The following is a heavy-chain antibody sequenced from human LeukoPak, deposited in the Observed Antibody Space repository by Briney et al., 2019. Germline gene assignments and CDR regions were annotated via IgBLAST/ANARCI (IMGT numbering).Heavy chain of an antibody. Sequence: SETLSLTCTVSGGSISSYYWSWIRQPPGKGLEWIGYIYYSGSTNYNPSLKSRVTISVDTSKNQFSLKLSSVTAADTAVYYCARAVRLCNFAYWGQGTLVTVPS. CDR3: ARAVRLCNFAY. D-gene: IGHD2-15*01. V-gene: IGHV4-59*01. J-gene: IGHJ4*02. CDR2: IYYSGST. CDR1: GGSISSYY.